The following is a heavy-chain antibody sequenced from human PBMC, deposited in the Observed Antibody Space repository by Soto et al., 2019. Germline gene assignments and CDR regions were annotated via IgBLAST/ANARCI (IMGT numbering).Heavy chain of an antibody. CDR2: INPSGGST. CDR1: GYTFTSYY. Sequence: ASVKVSXKASGYTFTSYYMHWVRQAPGQGLEWMGIINPSGGSTSYAQKFQGRVTMTRDTSTSTVYMELSSLRSEDTAVYYCARDRGLNQRLFDPWGQGTLVTVSS. J-gene: IGHJ5*02. D-gene: IGHD6-25*01. V-gene: IGHV1-46*01. CDR3: ARDRGLNQRLFDP.